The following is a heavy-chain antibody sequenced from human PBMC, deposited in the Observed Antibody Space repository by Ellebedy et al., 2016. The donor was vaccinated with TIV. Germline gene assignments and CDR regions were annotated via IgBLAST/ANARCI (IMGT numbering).Heavy chain of an antibody. V-gene: IGHV3-23*01. CDR2: ISGTGADT. Sequence: GESLKISCAASGFRFSTSAMSWVRQAPGKGLEWVSAISGTGADTFYADSVKGRFTISRDNSKNALYLQMNSLRADDTAIFYCAKEGGTVSTPFVDYWGQGTLVAVSS. D-gene: IGHD2/OR15-2a*01. CDR3: AKEGGTVSTPFVDY. CDR1: GFRFSTSA. J-gene: IGHJ4*02.